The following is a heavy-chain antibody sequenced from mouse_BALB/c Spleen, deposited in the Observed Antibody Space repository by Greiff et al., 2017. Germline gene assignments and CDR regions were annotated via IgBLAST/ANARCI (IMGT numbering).Heavy chain of an antibody. D-gene: IGHD1-1*01. CDR3: AREETTVVASDY. CDR2: ISSGGST. Sequence: EVQGVESGGDLVKPGGSLKLSCAASGFTFSSYGMSWVRQTPDKRLEWVATISSGGSTYYPDSVKGRFTISRDNARNILYLQMSSLRSEDTAMYYCAREETTVVASDYWGQGTTLTVSS. V-gene: IGHV5-6-5*01. CDR1: GFTFSSYG. J-gene: IGHJ2*01.